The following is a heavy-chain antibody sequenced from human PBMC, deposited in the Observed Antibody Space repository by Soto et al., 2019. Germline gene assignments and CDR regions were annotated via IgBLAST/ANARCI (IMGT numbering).Heavy chain of an antibody. V-gene: IGHV4-30-4*01. CDR3: ARGGYRSIGDNWFDP. D-gene: IGHD6-13*01. CDR1: GSTISIGDYY. CDR2: IYYSGST. J-gene: IGHJ5*02. Sequence: SETLSLTCTVSGSTISIGDYYWSWIRQPPGKGLEWIGYIYYSGSTYYNPSLRSRVTISVDPSNNQFSLKLSSVTAADTAVSYCARGGYRSIGDNWFDPWGQGTLLTVAS.